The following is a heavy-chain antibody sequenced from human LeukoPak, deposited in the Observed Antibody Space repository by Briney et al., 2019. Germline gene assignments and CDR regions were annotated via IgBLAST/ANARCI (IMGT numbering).Heavy chain of an antibody. CDR3: ARDLRDYSGSGSSL. CDR2: ISSSSSYI. D-gene: IGHD3-10*01. J-gene: IGHJ3*01. V-gene: IGHV3-21*01. CDR1: GFTFSSST. Sequence: PGGSLRLSYAASGFTFSSSTMNWVRQAPGKGLEWVSSISSSSSYIYYVDSVKGRFTISRDNAKNSLYLQMNNLRAEDTAVYYCARDLRDYSGSGSSLWGQGTMVTVSS.